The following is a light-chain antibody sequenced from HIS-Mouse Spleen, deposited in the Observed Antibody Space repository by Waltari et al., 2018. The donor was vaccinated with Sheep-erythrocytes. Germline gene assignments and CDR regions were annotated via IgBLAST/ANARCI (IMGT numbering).Light chain of an antibody. J-gene: IGLJ1*01. CDR3: CSYAGSYNHV. CDR2: SNN. Sequence: QSVLTQPPSASGTPGQRVTISCSGSSSNIGSNTVNWYQQLPGTAPKLLNYSNNQRPSGVPDRFSGSKSGTSASLTISGLQAEDEADYYCCSYAGSYNHVFATGTKVTVL. CDR1: SSNIGSNT. V-gene: IGLV1-44*01.